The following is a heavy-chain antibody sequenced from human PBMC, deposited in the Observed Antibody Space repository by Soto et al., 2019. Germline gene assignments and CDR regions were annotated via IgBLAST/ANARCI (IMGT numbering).Heavy chain of an antibody. Sequence: SETLSLTCTVSGGSSSSRSDVWGWISQPPGKGLEWIGSIYYSGSTYYNPSLKSRVTVSVDTSKNQFSLKLSSVTPDDTAVYYCVRLIGNSCLDSWGQGTLVIVSS. CDR2: IYYSGST. V-gene: IGHV4-39*01. J-gene: IGHJ5*01. CDR1: GGSSSSRSDV. CDR3: VRLIGNSCLDS.